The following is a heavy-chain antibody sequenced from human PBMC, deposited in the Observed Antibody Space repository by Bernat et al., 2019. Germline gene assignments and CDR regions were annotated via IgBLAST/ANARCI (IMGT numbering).Heavy chain of an antibody. D-gene: IGHD6-19*01. CDR3: ARGIAVAGYWYCDL. CDR1: GYTFTSYA. Sequence: QVQLVQSGAEVKKPGASVKVSCKASGYTFTSYAMHWVRQAPGQRLEWLGWINAGNGNTKYSQKFQDRVTITRDTSASTAYMELSSLRSEDTAVYYCARGIAVAGYWYCDLWGRGTLVTVSS. V-gene: IGHV1-3*01. J-gene: IGHJ2*01. CDR2: INAGNGNT.